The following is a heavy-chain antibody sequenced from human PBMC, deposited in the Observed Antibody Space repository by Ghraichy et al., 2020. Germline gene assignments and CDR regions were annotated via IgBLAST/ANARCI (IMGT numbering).Heavy chain of an antibody. Sequence: SQTLSLTCTVSGGSISSGSYYWGWIRQSPGRGLEWIATIFYTGITSYSPPLKSRATISVDTSKNQFSLRLASVTAADTAVYYCARHQQWLTPLAYWGQGALVTVSS. CDR2: IFYTGIT. D-gene: IGHD6-19*01. CDR3: ARHQQWLTPLAY. V-gene: IGHV4-39*01. J-gene: IGHJ4*02. CDR1: GGSISSGSYY.